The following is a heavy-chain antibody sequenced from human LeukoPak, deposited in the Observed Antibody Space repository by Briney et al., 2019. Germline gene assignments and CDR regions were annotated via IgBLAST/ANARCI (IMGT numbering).Heavy chain of an antibody. D-gene: IGHD1-1*01. V-gene: IGHV3-7*01. Sequence: QPGGSLRLSCATSGFTFSRHWMSWVRQAPGKGLEWVANINQDGSGKYYVDSVKGRFTISGDNAKNSLYLQMNSLRSEDTAIYYCAEGTTGWGQGTLVTVSS. J-gene: IGHJ1*01. CDR2: INQDGSGK. CDR1: GFTFSRHW. CDR3: AEGTTG.